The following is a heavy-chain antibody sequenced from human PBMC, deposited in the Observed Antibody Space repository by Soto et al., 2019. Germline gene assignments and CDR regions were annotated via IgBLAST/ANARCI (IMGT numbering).Heavy chain of an antibody. Sequence: GGSLRLSCAASGFTFSDYYMSWIRQAPGKGLEWVSYISSSSSYTNYADSVKGRFTISRDNAKNSLYLQMNSLRAEDTAVYYCARDKAGKVPAAMQGYYGMDVWGQGTTVTVSS. V-gene: IGHV3-11*06. CDR2: ISSSSSYT. CDR3: ARDKAGKVPAAMQGYYGMDV. D-gene: IGHD2-2*01. CDR1: GFTFSDYY. J-gene: IGHJ6*02.